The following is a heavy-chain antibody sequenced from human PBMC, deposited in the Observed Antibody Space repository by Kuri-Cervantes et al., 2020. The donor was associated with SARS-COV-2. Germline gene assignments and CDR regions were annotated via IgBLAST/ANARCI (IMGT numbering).Heavy chain of an antibody. V-gene: IGHV3-13*01. Sequence: GESLKISCAASGFTFSSYDMHWVRQATGKGLEWVSAIGTAGDTYYPGSVKGRFTISRENAKNSLYLQMNSLRAEDTAVYYCARGDLGYGSGGSCYNWFDAWGQGTLVTVSS. CDR1: GFTFSSYD. CDR2: IGTAGDT. CDR3: ARGDLGYGSGGSCYNWFDA. J-gene: IGHJ5*02. D-gene: IGHD2-15*01.